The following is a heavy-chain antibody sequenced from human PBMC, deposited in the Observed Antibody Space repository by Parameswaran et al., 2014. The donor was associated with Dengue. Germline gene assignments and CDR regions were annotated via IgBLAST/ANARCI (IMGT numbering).Heavy chain of an antibody. CDR1: GFTFSSYW. D-gene: IGHD3-22*01. CDR2: IKQDGSEK. Sequence: GSLRLSCAASGFTFSSYWMSWVRQAPGKGLEWVANIKQDGSEKYYVDSVKGRFTISRDNAKNSLYLQMNSLRAEDTAVYYCARGSPPDYYDSSGFDYWGQGTLVTVSS. V-gene: IGHV3-7*03. J-gene: IGHJ4*02. CDR3: ARGSPPDYYDSSGFDY.